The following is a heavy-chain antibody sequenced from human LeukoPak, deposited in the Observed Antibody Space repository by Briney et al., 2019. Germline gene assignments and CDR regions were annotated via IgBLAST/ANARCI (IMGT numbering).Heavy chain of an antibody. Sequence: ASVKVSCKASGYTFTGYYMHWVRRAPGQGLEWMGWINPNSGGTNYAQKFQGWVTMTRDTSISTAYMELSRLRSDDTAVYYCARGGYSYVYGMDVWGQGTTVTVSS. J-gene: IGHJ6*02. CDR3: ARGGYSYVYGMDV. V-gene: IGHV1-2*04. D-gene: IGHD5-18*01. CDR1: GYTFTGYY. CDR2: INPNSGGT.